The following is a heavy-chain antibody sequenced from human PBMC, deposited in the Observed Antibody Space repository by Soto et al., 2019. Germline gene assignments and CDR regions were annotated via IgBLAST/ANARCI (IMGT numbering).Heavy chain of an antibody. CDR1: GFTFGDYA. Sequence: GGSLRLSCTASGFTFGDYAMSWVRQAPGKGLEWVGFIRSKAYGGTTEYAASVKGRFTISRDDSKSIAYLQMNSLKTEDTAVHYCTRIANYDILTGPSDDYYYYGMDVWGQGTTVTVSS. V-gene: IGHV3-49*04. CDR2: IRSKAYGGTT. J-gene: IGHJ6*02. CDR3: TRIANYDILTGPSDDYYYYGMDV. D-gene: IGHD3-9*01.